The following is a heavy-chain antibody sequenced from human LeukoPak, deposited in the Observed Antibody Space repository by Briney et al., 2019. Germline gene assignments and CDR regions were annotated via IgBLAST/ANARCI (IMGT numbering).Heavy chain of an antibody. D-gene: IGHD2-15*01. CDR1: GGSISSGGYY. Sequence: SETLSLTCTVSGGSISSGGYYWSWIRQHPGKGLEWIGYINYSGSTYYNPSLKSRVTISVDTSKNQFSLKLSSVTAADTAVYYCAREVVVVVAARGYFDYWGQGTLVTVSS. V-gene: IGHV4-31*03. CDR2: INYSGST. J-gene: IGHJ4*02. CDR3: AREVVVVVAARGYFDY.